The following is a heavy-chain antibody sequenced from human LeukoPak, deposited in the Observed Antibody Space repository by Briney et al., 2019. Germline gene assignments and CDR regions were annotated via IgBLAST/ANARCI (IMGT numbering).Heavy chain of an antibody. CDR1: GGSISSGSYY. CDR2: IYTSGST. J-gene: IGHJ4*02. Sequence: SETLSLTCTVSGGSISSGSYYWSWIRQPAGKGLEWIGRIYTSGSTNYNPSLKSRVTISVDTSKNQFSLKLSSVTAADTAVYYCARGRDGYNPTYYFDYWGQGTLVTVSS. CDR3: ARGRDGYNPTYYFDY. D-gene: IGHD5-24*01. V-gene: IGHV4-61*02.